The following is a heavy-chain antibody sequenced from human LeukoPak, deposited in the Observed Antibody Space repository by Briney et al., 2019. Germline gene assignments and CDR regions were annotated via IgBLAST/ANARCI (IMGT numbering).Heavy chain of an antibody. CDR1: GFAVSSTH. CDR2: IQSDGTT. J-gene: IGHJ4*02. Sequence: GGSLRLSCAASGFAVSSTHMSWVRQAPGKGLEWVPLIQSDGTTLYADSVKGRFTISRDISKNTLYLQMDSLSAEHTAVYYCARQYNTGWYYLDYWGQGALVAVSS. V-gene: IGHV3-66*02. D-gene: IGHD6-19*01. CDR3: ARQYNTGWYYLDY.